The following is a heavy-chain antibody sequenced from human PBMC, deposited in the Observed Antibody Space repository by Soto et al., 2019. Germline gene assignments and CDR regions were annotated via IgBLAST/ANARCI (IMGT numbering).Heavy chain of an antibody. D-gene: IGHD3-10*01. CDR1: EFTFRSYE. Sequence: ESGGGLVQPGGSLRLSCEASEFTFRSYEMNWVRQVPGKGLEWLSYIGTTGSIVYYADSVKGRFTISRDNAKKTLYLQINSLRVEDTAVYYCAKSGRFGELDYWGQGTLVTVSS. CDR3: AKSGRFGELDY. CDR2: IGTTGSIV. J-gene: IGHJ4*02. V-gene: IGHV3-48*03.